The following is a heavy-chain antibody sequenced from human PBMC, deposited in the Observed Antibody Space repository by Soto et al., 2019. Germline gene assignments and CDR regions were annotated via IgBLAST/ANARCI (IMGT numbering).Heavy chain of an antibody. CDR3: ARGSDMIVVDLRGMDV. J-gene: IGHJ6*02. CDR2: IYHSGST. Sequence: QLQLQESGSGLVKPSQTLSLTCAVSGGSISSGGYSWSWIRQPPGKGLEWIGYIYHSGSTNYNPSLKSRVTISVDTSKNQFSLKLSSVTAADTAVYYCARGSDMIVVDLRGMDVWGQGTTVTVSS. D-gene: IGHD3-22*01. V-gene: IGHV4-30-2*01. CDR1: GGSISSGGYS.